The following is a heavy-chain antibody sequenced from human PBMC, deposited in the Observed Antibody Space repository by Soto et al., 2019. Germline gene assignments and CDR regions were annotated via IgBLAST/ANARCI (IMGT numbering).Heavy chain of an antibody. CDR1: GVSFSTHG. CDR3: ARDDNYYYNGLDV. D-gene: IGHD1-26*01. V-gene: IGHV3-33*04. Sequence: QVQLVESGGGVVRPGTSLRLSCAATGVSFSTHGMRWVRQAPGKGLEWVAVIVNDWSEQDYSDSVKGRFTISRDNSKNTLYLQVNNVRAEDTAVYYCARDDNYYYNGLDVWGQGTLVTVSS. J-gene: IGHJ4*02. CDR2: IVNDWSEQ.